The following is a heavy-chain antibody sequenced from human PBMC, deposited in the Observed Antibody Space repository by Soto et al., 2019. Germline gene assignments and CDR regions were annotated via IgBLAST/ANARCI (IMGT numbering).Heavy chain of an antibody. Sequence: ALVKVSCKASGYTFTSYGISWVRQAPGQGLEWMGWISAYNGNTNYAQKLQGRVTMTTDTSTSTAYMELRSLRSDDTAVYYCARLDSSGGDFDYWGQGTLVTVSS. J-gene: IGHJ4*02. CDR1: GYTFTSYG. V-gene: IGHV1-18*04. D-gene: IGHD3-22*01. CDR3: ARLDSSGGDFDY. CDR2: ISAYNGNT.